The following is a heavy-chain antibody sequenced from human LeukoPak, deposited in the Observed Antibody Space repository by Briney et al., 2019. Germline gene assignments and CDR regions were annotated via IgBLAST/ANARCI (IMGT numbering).Heavy chain of an antibody. CDR3: AKTTDCSGSSCYAAGGY. Sequence: GGSLRLSCAASGFSFDRYSMNWVRQAPGKGLEWVSAISGSGGSAFYADSVKGRFTISRDNSKNTLYLQMNSLRAEDTAVYYCAKTTDCSGSSCYAAGGYWGQGTLVSVSS. V-gene: IGHV3-23*01. CDR2: ISGSGGSA. J-gene: IGHJ4*02. D-gene: IGHD2-2*01. CDR1: GFSFDRYS.